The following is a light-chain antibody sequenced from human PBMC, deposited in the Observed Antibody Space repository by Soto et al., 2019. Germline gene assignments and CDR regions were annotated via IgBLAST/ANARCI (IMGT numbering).Light chain of an antibody. CDR3: QQYGSSPRT. J-gene: IGKJ1*01. V-gene: IGKV3-20*01. CDR1: QSVSSSY. CDR2: GAS. Sequence: EMVLTQSPGTLSLYPGERATLSCRASQSVSSSYLAWYQQKPGQAPRLLIYGASSRATGIPDRFSGSGSGTDFTLTISRLQPEDFAVYYCQQYGSSPRTFGQGTKLDIK.